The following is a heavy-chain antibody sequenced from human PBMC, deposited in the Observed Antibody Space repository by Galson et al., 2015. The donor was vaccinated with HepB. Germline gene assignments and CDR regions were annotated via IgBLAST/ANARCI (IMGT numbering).Heavy chain of an antibody. D-gene: IGHD2/OR15-2a*01. CDR1: GYTFTSYG. J-gene: IGHJ3*02. CDR2: ISAYNGNT. V-gene: IGHV1-18*04. Sequence: SVKVSCKASGYTFTSYGISWVRQAPGQGLEWMGWISAYNGNTHYAQKLQGRVTMTTDTSTSTSYMELRSLRTDDTAVYYCAKDDGGAGDYFLGGAFDIWGQGTMVTASS. CDR3: AKDDGGAGDYFLGGAFDI.